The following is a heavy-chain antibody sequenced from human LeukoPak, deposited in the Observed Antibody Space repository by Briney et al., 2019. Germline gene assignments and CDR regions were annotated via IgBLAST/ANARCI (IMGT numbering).Heavy chain of an antibody. Sequence: QPGGSLRLSCAASGFTFSSYAMSWVRRAPGKGLEWVSTISGSGGSTYYADSVKGRFTISRDNSKNTLYLQMNSLRAEDTAVYYCAKAPWGDSSSSGMDVWGQGTTVTVSS. D-gene: IGHD6-13*01. CDR3: AKAPWGDSSSSGMDV. V-gene: IGHV3-23*01. CDR2: ISGSGGST. J-gene: IGHJ6*02. CDR1: GFTFSSYA.